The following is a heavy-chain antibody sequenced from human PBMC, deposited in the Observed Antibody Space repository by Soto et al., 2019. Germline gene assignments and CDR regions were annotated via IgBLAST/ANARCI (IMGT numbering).Heavy chain of an antibody. Sequence: QGQLVQSGAEVKKPGASVKVSCKASGYTFTTYTIHWVRQAPGQRLELMGWIHTGNGNTAYSQNFQGRVTFTRDTSASTAYMELSSLTSADTAVYFCARRLSRGMVFDYWGQGSLVTVSS. CDR1: GYTFTTYT. CDR3: ARRLSRGMVFDY. J-gene: IGHJ4*02. CDR2: IHTGNGNT. D-gene: IGHD3-10*01. V-gene: IGHV1-3*04.